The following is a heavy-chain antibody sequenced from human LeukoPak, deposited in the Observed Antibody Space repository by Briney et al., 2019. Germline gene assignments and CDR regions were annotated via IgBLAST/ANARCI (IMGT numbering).Heavy chain of an antibody. Sequence: SETLSLTCTVSGGPISSYYWSWIRQPPGKGLEWIGYIYTSGSTNYNPSLKSRVTISVDTSKNQFSLKLSSVTAADTAVYYCARRAPYGGNSDFYYYYYMDVWGKGTTVTVSS. V-gene: IGHV4-4*09. J-gene: IGHJ6*03. CDR3: ARRAPYGGNSDFYYYYYMDV. D-gene: IGHD4-23*01. CDR1: GGPISSYY. CDR2: IYTSGST.